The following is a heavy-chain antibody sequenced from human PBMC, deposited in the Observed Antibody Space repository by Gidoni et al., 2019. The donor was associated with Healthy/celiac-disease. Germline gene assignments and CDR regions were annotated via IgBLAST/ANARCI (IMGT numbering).Heavy chain of an antibody. CDR3: ATWVGGLLWFGESSDY. CDR2: ISSSSSYI. D-gene: IGHD3-10*01. Sequence: EVQLVESGGGLVKPGGSLRLSCAASGFTFSSYSMHWVRQAPGKGLEWVSSISSSSSYIYYADSVKGRFTISRDNAKNSLYLQMNSLRAEDTAVYYCATWVGGLLWFGESSDYWGQGTLVTVSS. CDR1: GFTFSSYS. J-gene: IGHJ4*02. V-gene: IGHV3-21*01.